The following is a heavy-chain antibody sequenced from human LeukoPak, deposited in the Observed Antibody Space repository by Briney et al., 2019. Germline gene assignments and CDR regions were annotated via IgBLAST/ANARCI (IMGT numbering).Heavy chain of an antibody. J-gene: IGHJ6*03. CDR1: GVTFRSFW. D-gene: IGHD7-27*01. Sequence: GGSLRLSCAASGVTFRSFWMHWVRQAPGKGLMWVSRINIDGSGTTYADSVKGRFTISRDNAKNTLYLQMNSLRVEDTAVYYCARVRPGYYYMDVWGKGTTVTVSS. CDR3: ARVRPGYYYMDV. V-gene: IGHV3-74*01. CDR2: INIDGSGT.